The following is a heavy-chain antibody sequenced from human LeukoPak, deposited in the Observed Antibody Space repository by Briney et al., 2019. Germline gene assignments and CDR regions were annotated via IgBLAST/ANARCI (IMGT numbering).Heavy chain of an antibody. CDR1: GFTFSSYS. CDR3: ARDSLYSGSTVDY. J-gene: IGHJ4*02. Sequence: GGSLRLSCAASGFTFSSYSMNWVRQAPGKGLEWVSSISSSSSYIYYADSVKGRFTISRDNAKNSLYLQMNSLRAEDTAVYYCARDSLYSGSTVDYWGQGTLVAVSS. D-gene: IGHD1-26*01. V-gene: IGHV3-21*01. CDR2: ISSSSSYI.